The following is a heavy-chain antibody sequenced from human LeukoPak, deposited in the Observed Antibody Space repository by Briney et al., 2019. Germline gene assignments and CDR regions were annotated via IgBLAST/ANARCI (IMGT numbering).Heavy chain of an antibody. V-gene: IGHV4-59*01. J-gene: IGHJ3*02. CDR1: GGSISSYY. CDR3: ARTQTVTGDAFDI. D-gene: IGHD1-1*01. CDR2: IYYSGST. Sequence: SETLSLTCTVSGGSISSYYWSWIRQPPGKGLEWIGYIYYSGSTNYNPSLKSRVTISVDTSKNQFSLKLSSVTAADTAVYYCARTQTVTGDAFDIWGQGTMVTVPS.